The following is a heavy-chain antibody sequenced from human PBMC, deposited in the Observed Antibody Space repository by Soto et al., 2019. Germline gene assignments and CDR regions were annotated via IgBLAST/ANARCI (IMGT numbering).Heavy chain of an antibody. D-gene: IGHD6-13*01. CDR2: TYYRSKWYN. J-gene: IGHJ5*02. Sequence: SQTLSLTCAISGDSVSSNSAALNWIRQSPSRGLEWLGRTYYRSKWYNDYAVSVKSRITINPDTSKNQFSLQLNSVTPEDTAVYYCARDRSPGIAAAGTWNWFDPWGQGTLVTVSS. CDR1: GDSVSSNSAA. CDR3: ARDRSPGIAAAGTWNWFDP. V-gene: IGHV6-1*01.